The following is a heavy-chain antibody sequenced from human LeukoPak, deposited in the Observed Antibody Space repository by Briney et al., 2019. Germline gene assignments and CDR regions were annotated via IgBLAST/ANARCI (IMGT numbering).Heavy chain of an antibody. CDR3: ARGRVLGSSSPFDY. Sequence: TSETLSLTCAVYVGSFSGYYWSWIRQPPGKGLEWIGEINHSGSTNYNPSLKSRVTISVDTSKNQFSLKLSSATAADTAVYYCARGRVLGSSSPFDYWGQGTLVTVSS. CDR2: INHSGST. CDR1: VGSFSGYY. D-gene: IGHD6-6*01. V-gene: IGHV4-34*01. J-gene: IGHJ4*02.